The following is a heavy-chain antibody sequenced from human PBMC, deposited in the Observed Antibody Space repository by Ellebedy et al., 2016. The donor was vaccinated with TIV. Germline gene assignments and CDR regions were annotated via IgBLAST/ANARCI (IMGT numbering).Heavy chain of an antibody. CDR1: GFTFNSYN. Sequence: GESLKISCAASGFTFNSYNMHWVRQAPGKGLEWVSSIGSSSGYIYYADSVKGRFTISRDNAKNSLYLQMNSLRAEDTAVYYCVRGQSSGVGAPYWGQGTRVTVSS. V-gene: IGHV3-21*01. CDR2: IGSSSGYI. D-gene: IGHD1-26*01. J-gene: IGHJ4*02. CDR3: VRGQSSGVGAPY.